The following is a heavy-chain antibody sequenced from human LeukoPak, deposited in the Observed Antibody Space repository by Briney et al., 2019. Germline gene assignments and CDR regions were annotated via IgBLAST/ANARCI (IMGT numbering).Heavy chain of an antibody. CDR3: ARPRYTAVRDFDY. D-gene: IGHD1-1*01. J-gene: IGHJ4*02. CDR2: INYSGST. CDR1: GGSFGGYY. Sequence: SETLSLTCAVYGGSFGGYYWSWIRQPPGKGLEWIGEINYSGSTNYNPSLKSRVTISVDTSKNQFSLKLSSVTAADTAVYYCARPRYTAVRDFDYWGQGTLVTVSS. V-gene: IGHV4-34*01.